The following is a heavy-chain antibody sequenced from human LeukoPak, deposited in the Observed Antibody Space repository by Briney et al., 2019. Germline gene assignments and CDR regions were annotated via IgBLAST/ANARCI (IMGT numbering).Heavy chain of an antibody. D-gene: IGHD3-16*01. J-gene: IGHJ5*02. CDR3: ASYDPLSNWFDP. CDR2: IIPIFGTA. V-gene: IGHV1-69*01. Sequence: SVKVSCKASGATFSSYAISWVRQAPGQGLEWMGGIIPIFGTANYAQKFQGRVTITADESTSTAYMELSSLRSEDTAVYYCASYDPLSNWFDPWGQGTLVTVSS. CDR1: GATFSSYA.